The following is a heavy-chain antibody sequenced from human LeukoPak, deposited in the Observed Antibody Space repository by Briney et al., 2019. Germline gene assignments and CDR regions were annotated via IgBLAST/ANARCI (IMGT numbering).Heavy chain of an antibody. CDR3: ARGIEVDY. Sequence: ETLSLTCTVSGGSISSGGYYWSWVRQAPGKGLEWVANIKQDVSEKYYLDSVKGRFTISRDNAKNSLYLQMDSLRAEDTAVYYCARGIEVDYWGQGTLVTVSS. V-gene: IGHV3-7*03. J-gene: IGHJ4*02. CDR1: GGSISSGGYY. CDR2: IKQDVSEK.